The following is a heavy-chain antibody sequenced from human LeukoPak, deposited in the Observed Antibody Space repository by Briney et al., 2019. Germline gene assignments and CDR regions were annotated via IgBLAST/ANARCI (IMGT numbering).Heavy chain of an antibody. D-gene: IGHD4-17*01. J-gene: IGHJ4*02. CDR3: ARSPTSDYGDYEGLDY. CDR1: GYSFTSYW. Sequence: GEPLKISCKGSGYSFTSYWIGWVRQMPGKGLEWMGIIYPGDSDTRYSPSFQGQVTISADKSISTAYLQWSSLKASDTAMYYCARSPTSDYGDYEGLDYWGQGTLVTVSS. CDR2: IYPGDSDT. V-gene: IGHV5-51*01.